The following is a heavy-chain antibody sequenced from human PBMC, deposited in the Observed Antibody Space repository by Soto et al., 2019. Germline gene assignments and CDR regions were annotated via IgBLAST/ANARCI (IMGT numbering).Heavy chain of an antibody. D-gene: IGHD3-16*02. CDR1: GGSISSSDYN. V-gene: IGHV4-30-4*01. Sequence: SETLSLTCTVSGGSISSSDYNWCWIRQPPGKGLEWIGYITYSGSTYYNPSLKSRVTISVDTSENQFSLKLTSVTAADTAVYYRGSVYEYVWGRYRYGMDVWGQGTTVTVSS. J-gene: IGHJ6*02. CDR3: GSVYEYVWGRYRYGMDV. CDR2: ITYSGST.